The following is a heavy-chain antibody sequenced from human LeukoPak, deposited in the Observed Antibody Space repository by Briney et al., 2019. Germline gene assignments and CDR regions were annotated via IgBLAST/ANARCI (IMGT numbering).Heavy chain of an antibody. CDR2: IYYSGST. D-gene: IGHD4-17*01. CDR3: ATMGDYSAQCHLDY. V-gene: IGHV4-59*12. CDR1: GGSISSYY. J-gene: IGHJ4*02. Sequence: SETLSLTCTVSGGSISSYYWSWIRQPPGKGLKWIGDIYYSGSTNYNPSLKSRVTISVDTFKKQSSLNLTSVTAADTAVYFCATMGDYSAQCHLDYWGQGTLVTVSS.